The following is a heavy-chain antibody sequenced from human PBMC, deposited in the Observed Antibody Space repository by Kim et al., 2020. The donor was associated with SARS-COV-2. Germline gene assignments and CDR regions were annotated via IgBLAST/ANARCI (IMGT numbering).Heavy chain of an antibody. V-gene: IGHV4-59*01. Sequence: NYNPSLKSRVTISVDTYKNQFSLKLSSVTAADTAVYYCATYYYDSSGSQWGQGTLVTVSS. J-gene: IGHJ4*02. CDR3: ATYYYDSSGSQ. D-gene: IGHD3-22*01.